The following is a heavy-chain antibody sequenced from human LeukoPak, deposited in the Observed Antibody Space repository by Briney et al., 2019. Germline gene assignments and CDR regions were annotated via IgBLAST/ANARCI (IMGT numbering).Heavy chain of an antibody. J-gene: IGHJ6*02. CDR3: ARDWLGSGSYHDYYYYGMDV. Sequence: ASVKVSCKASGYTFTGYYMHWVRQAPGQGLEWMGWINPNSGGTNYAQKFQGRVTMTRDTSISTAYMELSRLRSDDTAVYYCARDWLGSGSYHDYYYYGMDVWGQGTTVTVSS. CDR1: GYTFTGYY. V-gene: IGHV1-2*02. D-gene: IGHD1-26*01. CDR2: INPNSGGT.